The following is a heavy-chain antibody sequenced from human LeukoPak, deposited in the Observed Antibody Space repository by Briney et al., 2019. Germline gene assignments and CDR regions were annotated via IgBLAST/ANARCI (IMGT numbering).Heavy chain of an antibody. CDR2: IYYSGST. J-gene: IGHJ3*02. CDR3: ARVSGVTDAFDI. CDR1: GGSVSSGDYY. D-gene: IGHD2-15*01. V-gene: IGHV4-30-4*01. Sequence: SETLSLTCTVSGGSVSSGDYYWSWIRQPPGKGLEWIGYIYYSGSTYYNPSLKSRLTISVDTSKNQFSLKLSSVTAADTAVYYCARVSGVTDAFDIWGQGTMVTVSS.